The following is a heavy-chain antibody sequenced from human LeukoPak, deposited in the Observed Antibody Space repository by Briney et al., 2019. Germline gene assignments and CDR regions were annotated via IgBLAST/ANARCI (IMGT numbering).Heavy chain of an antibody. J-gene: IGHJ6*02. V-gene: IGHV3-48*03. CDR2: ISSSGSTI. CDR1: GFTFSRYE. Sequence: PGGSLRLSCAASGFTFSRYEMNWVRQAPGKGLKWVSYISSSGSTIYYADSVKGRFTISRDNAKNSLYLQMNSLRAEDTAVYYCARDRNDILTGYYFYYYYGMDVCGQGTTVTVSS. CDR3: ARDRNDILTGYYFYYYYGMDV. D-gene: IGHD3-9*01.